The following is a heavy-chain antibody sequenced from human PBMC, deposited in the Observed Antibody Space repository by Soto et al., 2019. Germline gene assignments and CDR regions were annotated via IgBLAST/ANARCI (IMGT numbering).Heavy chain of an antibody. D-gene: IGHD3-10*01. CDR2: ISYDGSNK. J-gene: IGHJ3*02. Sequence: GGSLRLSCAASGFTFSSYGMHWVRQAPGKGLEWVAVISYDGSNKYYADSVKGRFTISRDNSKNTLYLQMNSLRAEDTAVYYCAKVITMVRGVIPYDAFDIWGQGTMVTVS. CDR3: AKVITMVRGVIPYDAFDI. CDR1: GFTFSSYG. V-gene: IGHV3-30*18.